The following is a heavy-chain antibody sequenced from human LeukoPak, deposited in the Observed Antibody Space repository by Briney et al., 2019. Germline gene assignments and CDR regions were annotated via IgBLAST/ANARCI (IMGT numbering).Heavy chain of an antibody. V-gene: IGHV3-21*01. CDR3: ARDGRCGGDCYAS. D-gene: IGHD2-21*02. CDR1: GFSFSSYT. Sequence: RRGSLRLSCAASGFSFSSYTMNWVRQAPGKGLEWVSIISSSSSYIYYADSVKGRFTISRDNAKNALYLQMNSLRVEDTAVYYCARDGRCGGDCYASWGQGTLVTVSS. J-gene: IGHJ4*02. CDR2: ISSSSSYI.